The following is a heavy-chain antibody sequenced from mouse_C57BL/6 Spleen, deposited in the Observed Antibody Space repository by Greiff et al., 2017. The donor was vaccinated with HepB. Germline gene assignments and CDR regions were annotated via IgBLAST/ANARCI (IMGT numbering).Heavy chain of an antibody. V-gene: IGHV1-82*01. J-gene: IGHJ2*01. CDR2: IYPGDGDT. CDR1: GYAFSSSW. Sequence: QVQLQQSGPELVKPGASVKISCKASGYAFSSSWMNWVKQRPGKGLEWIGRIYPGDGDTNYNGKFKGKATLTADKSSSTAYMQLSSLTSEDSAVYFCAREGYLDYWGQGTTLTVSS. CDR3: AREGYLDY.